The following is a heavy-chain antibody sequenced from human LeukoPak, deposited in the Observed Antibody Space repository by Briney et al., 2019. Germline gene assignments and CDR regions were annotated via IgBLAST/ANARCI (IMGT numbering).Heavy chain of an antibody. V-gene: IGHV3-74*01. CDR3: AKDPDFWSGYHAFDI. CDR1: GFTFGNYW. J-gene: IGHJ3*02. D-gene: IGHD3-3*01. CDR2: IHSGGSST. Sequence: PGGSLRLSCAASGFTFGNYWMHWVRQAPGKGLVWVSRIHSGGSSTSYADSVRGRFTISRDNAKNTLYLQMNSLRAEDTAVYYCAKDPDFWSGYHAFDIWGQGTMVTVSS.